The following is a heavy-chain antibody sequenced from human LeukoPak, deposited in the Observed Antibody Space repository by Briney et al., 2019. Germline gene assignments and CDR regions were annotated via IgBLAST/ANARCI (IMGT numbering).Heavy chain of an antibody. J-gene: IGHJ4*02. D-gene: IGHD3-22*01. V-gene: IGHV3-23*01. CDR1: GFTFSSYS. Sequence: GGSQRLSCAASGFTFSSYSMTWVRQAPGKGLEWVSAIGADADSAYYADSVKGRFTISRDDSKNTLYLQMNSLRAEDTALYYCAKDDSGGYFPDFWGRGTLVTVSS. CDR3: AKDDSGGYFPDF. CDR2: IGADADSA.